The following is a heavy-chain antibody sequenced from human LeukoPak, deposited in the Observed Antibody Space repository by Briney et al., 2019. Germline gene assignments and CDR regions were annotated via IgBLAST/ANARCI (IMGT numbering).Heavy chain of an antibody. CDR1: GGSISSSSYY. Sequence: PSETLSLTCTVSGGSISSSSYYWGWIRQPPGKGLEWIGSIYYSGSTYYNPSLKSRVTISVDTSKNQFSLKLSSVTAADTAVYYCARPLYDSSGYYGSWGQGTLVTVSS. J-gene: IGHJ4*02. D-gene: IGHD3-22*01. CDR3: ARPLYDSSGYYGS. V-gene: IGHV4-39*01. CDR2: IYYSGST.